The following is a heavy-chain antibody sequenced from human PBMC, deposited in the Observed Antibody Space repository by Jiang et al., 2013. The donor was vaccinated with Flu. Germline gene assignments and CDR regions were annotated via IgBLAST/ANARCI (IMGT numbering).Heavy chain of an antibody. Sequence: SVKVSCKASGYTFTSYGISWVRQAPGQGLEWMGWISAYNGNTNYAQKLQGRVTMTTDTSTSTAYMELRSLRSDDTAVYYCARTRDLTIFGVVLEWTSDYWGQGTLVTVSS. CDR1: GYTFTSYG. D-gene: IGHD3-3*01. V-gene: IGHV1-18*01. CDR2: ISAYNGNT. CDR3: ARTRDLTIFGVVLEWTSDY. J-gene: IGHJ4*02.